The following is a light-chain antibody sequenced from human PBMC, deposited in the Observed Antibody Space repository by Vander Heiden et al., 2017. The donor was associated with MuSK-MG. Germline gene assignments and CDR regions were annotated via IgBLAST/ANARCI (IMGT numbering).Light chain of an antibody. V-gene: IGKV1-9*01. CDR1: QGISNS. J-gene: IGKJ3*01. CDR2: DVS. CDR3: RQVNSSPLS. Sequence: IQLTQSPSSLSASVGDRATITSRASQGISNSLPWYQQKPGKAPKVMVYDVSTSQSPVPSTLPGCGSLTDFTLNMMSLHAEDLATYYCRQVNSSPLSVGP.